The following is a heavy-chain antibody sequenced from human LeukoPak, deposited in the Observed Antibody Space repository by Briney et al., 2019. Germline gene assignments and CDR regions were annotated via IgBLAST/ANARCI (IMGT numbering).Heavy chain of an antibody. V-gene: IGHV4-39*07. Sequence: SETLSLTCTVSGGSISSSSYYWGWIRQPPGKGLEWIGSIYYSGSTYYNPSLKSRVTISVDTSKNQFSLKLSSVTAADTAVYYCARKTYYYDSSGYYFDYWGQGTLVTVSS. D-gene: IGHD3-22*01. CDR1: GGSISSSSYY. CDR3: ARKTYYYDSSGYYFDY. J-gene: IGHJ4*02. CDR2: IYYSGST.